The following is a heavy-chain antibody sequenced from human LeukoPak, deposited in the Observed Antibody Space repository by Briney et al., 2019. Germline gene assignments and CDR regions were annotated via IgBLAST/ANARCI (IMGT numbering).Heavy chain of an antibody. D-gene: IGHD5-18*01. CDR2: INSDGSST. CDR1: GFTFSDYW. V-gene: IGHV3-74*01. Sequence: GGSLRLSCAVSGFTFSDYWMHWVRQPPGKGLVWVSRINSDGSSTRYADSVKGRFTISRDNAKNPLYLQMNSLRAQDTAVYYCARAGTSGYRLGHHYWRRGTLVSV. CDR3: ARAGTSGYRLGHHY. J-gene: IGHJ4*02.